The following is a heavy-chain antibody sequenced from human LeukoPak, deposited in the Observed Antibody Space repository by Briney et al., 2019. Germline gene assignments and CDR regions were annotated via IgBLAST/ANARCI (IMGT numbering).Heavy chain of an antibody. CDR1: GFTFSSYA. D-gene: IGHD6-19*01. CDR3: AKEFGSSGWWHGMDV. J-gene: IGHJ6*02. V-gene: IGHV3-23*01. Sequence: GGSLRLSCAASGFTFSSYAMSWVRQAPGKGLEWVSAISGSGGRTYYADSVKGRFTISRDNSKNTLYLQMNSLRAEDTAVYYCAKEFGSSGWWHGMDVWGQGTTVTVSS. CDR2: ISGSGGRT.